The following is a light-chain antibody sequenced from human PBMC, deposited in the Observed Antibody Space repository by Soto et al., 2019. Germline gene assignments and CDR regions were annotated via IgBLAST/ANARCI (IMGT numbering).Light chain of an antibody. Sequence: QSALTQPPSASGSPGQSVTISCTGTSSDVGGYNYVSWNQQHPGEAPKLMIYEVSKRPSGVPDRFSGSKSGNTASLIVSGLQAEDEADYYRSSYAGSSNWVFGGGTKVTVL. CDR1: SSDVGGYNY. CDR3: SSYAGSSNWV. J-gene: IGLJ3*02. CDR2: EVS. V-gene: IGLV2-8*01.